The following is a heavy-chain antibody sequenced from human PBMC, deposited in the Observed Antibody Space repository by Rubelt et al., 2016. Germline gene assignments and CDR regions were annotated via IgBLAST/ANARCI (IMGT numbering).Heavy chain of an antibody. Sequence: EVQLVESGGGLVQPGGSLRLSCAASGFTFSTFGISWVRQAPGKGLEWVSAISGSGHRTEYADSVKGRFTISRDNSKNTLYLQRNSLGAGDTAVYYCATDRASKVRTDWGQGTLVTVSS. CDR3: ATDRASKVRTD. D-gene: IGHD4/OR15-4a*01. CDR2: ISGSGHRT. J-gene: IGHJ4*02. CDR1: GFTFSTFG. V-gene: IGHV3-23*04.